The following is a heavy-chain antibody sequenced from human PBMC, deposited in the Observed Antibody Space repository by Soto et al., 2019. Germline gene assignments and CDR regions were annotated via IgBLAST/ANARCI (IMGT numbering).Heavy chain of an antibody. V-gene: IGHV3-74*03. CDR2: INTDGGSS. J-gene: IGHJ3*02. D-gene: IGHD2-2*01. Sequence: EVQLVESGGDLVQPGGSLRLSCAASGFTFSGHWMHWVRQVPGKGLEWVSRINTDGGSSAYADSVKGRFTISRDNAKNTLYLQMKGLRAEDTAVYYCAREAGYCSRTSCYRRAFDTWGQGTTVTLSS. CDR1: GFTFSGHW. CDR3: AREAGYCSRTSCYRRAFDT.